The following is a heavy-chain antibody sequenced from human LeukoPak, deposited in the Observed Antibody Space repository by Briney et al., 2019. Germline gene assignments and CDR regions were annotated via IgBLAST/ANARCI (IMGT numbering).Heavy chain of an antibody. CDR1: GCSFTTHD. Sequence: ASVKVSCKASGCSFTTHDINWVRQAPGQGLDWMGWMNPNSGNTGYAQKFQGRVTMTRNTSISIAYMELSSLRSEDTAVYYCTRSRGRLGWFDPWGQGTLVTVSS. J-gene: IGHJ5*02. CDR3: TRSRGRLGWFDP. V-gene: IGHV1-8*01. D-gene: IGHD3-10*01. CDR2: MNPNSGNT.